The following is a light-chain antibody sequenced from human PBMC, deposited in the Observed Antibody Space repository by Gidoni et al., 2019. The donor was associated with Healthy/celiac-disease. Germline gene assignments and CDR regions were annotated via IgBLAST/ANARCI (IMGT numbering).Light chain of an antibody. Sequence: EIVLTQSPATLSLSPGERATLSCRASQSVSSYLAWYQQKPGLAPRLLIYAASNRATGIQARFSGSGSRTDFTRTISSLEPEDFAVYYCQQPARTFGQGTKVEIK. J-gene: IGKJ1*01. V-gene: IGKV3-11*01. CDR2: AAS. CDR1: QSVSSY. CDR3: QQPART.